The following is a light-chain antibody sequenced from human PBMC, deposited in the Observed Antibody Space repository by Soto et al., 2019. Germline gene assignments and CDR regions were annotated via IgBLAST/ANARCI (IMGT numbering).Light chain of an antibody. V-gene: IGLV2-14*01. CDR3: SLYTRISTAV. Sequence: QSALTQPASVSGSPGQSITISCTGTGSAVGGYNYVSWYQQHPGKAPKLMIYEVSNQPSGVSDRFSGSKSGNTASLTISGLQTEDEADYYCSLYTRISTAVFGGGTQLTVL. CDR1: GSAVGGYNY. CDR2: EVS. J-gene: IGLJ7*01.